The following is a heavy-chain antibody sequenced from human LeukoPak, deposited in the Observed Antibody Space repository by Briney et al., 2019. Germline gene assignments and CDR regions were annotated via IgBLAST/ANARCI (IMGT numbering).Heavy chain of an antibody. CDR1: GFTVSSNY. V-gene: IGHV3-53*01. CDR3: ARVVGGSQDYYYYGMDV. D-gene: IGHD1-26*01. J-gene: IGHJ6*02. Sequence: PGGSLRLSCAASGFTVSSNYMSWVRQAPGKGLEWVSVIYSGGSTYYADSVKGRFTISRDNSKNTLYLQTNSLRAEDTAVYYCARVVGGSQDYYYYGMDVWGQGTTVTVSS. CDR2: IYSGGST.